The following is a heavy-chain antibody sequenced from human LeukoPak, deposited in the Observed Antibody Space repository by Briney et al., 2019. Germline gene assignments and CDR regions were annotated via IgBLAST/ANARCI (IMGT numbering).Heavy chain of an antibody. CDR2: IYYSGST. Sequence: SETLSLTCTVSGGSISSYYWSWIRQPPGKGLEWIGYIYYSGSTNYNPSLKSRVTISVDTSKNQFSLKLSSVTAADTAVYYCARGGSSFPNYYYYYGMDVWGQGTTVTVSS. D-gene: IGHD6-6*01. CDR1: GGSISSYY. J-gene: IGHJ6*02. CDR3: ARGGSSFPNYYYYYGMDV. V-gene: IGHV4-59*01.